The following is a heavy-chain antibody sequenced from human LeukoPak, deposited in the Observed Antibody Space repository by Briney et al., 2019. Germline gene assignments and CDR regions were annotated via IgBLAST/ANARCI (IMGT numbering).Heavy chain of an antibody. D-gene: IGHD2-2*03. CDR2: ISSSGSSI. CDR3: AREWIGYYYGMDV. V-gene: IGHV3-11*04. Sequence: GGSLRLSCAASGFTFSDFYMTWIRQAPGKGPEWVSFISSSGSSIYYADSVKGRFTISRDNAKNSLYLQMNSLRAEDTAVYYCAREWIGYYYGMDVWGQGTTVTVSS. CDR1: GFTFSDFY. J-gene: IGHJ6*02.